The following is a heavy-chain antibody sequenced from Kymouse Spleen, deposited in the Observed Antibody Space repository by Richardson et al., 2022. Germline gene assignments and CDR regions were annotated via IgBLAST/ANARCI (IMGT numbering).Heavy chain of an antibody. CDR1: GFTFSSYG. V-gene: IGHV3-30*18. Sequence: QVQLVESGGGVVQPGRSLRLSCAASGFTFSSYGMHWVRQAPGKGLEWVAVISYDGSNKYYADSVKGRFTISRDNSKNTLYLQMNSLRAEDTAVYYCARLIAVAATGAFDIWGQGTMVTVSS. D-gene: IGHD6-19*01. J-gene: IGHJ3*02. CDR3: ARLIAVAATGAFDI. CDR2: ISYDGSNK.